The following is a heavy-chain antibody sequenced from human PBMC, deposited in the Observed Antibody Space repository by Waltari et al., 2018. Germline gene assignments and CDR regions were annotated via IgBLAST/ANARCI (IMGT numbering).Heavy chain of an antibody. Sequence: QVQVVQSGAEVKKPGSSVTVSCEASGDSFSRSTVSWVRQAPGHGLQWMGRIIPIVDVTNYAQTFQGRLTITADKSSTTAYMELSSLRSEDTAVYYCARGLYYYDSSGYLGYYFDYWGQGTLVTVSS. J-gene: IGHJ4*02. D-gene: IGHD3-22*01. V-gene: IGHV1-69*02. CDR3: ARGLYYYDSSGYLGYYFDY. CDR1: GDSFSRST. CDR2: IIPIVDVT.